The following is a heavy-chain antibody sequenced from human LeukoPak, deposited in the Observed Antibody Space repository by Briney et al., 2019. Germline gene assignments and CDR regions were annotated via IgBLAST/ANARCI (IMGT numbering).Heavy chain of an antibody. CDR2: INPNSGGT. D-gene: IGHD3-10*01. CDR1: GYTFTGYY. Sequence: GASVKVSCKASGYTFTGYYMHWVRQAPGQGLEWMGWINPNSGGTNYAQKFQGRVTMTRDTSISTAYMELSRLRSDDTAVYYCARVDPQRTDYYGSGSPSYFDYWGQGTLVTVSS. V-gene: IGHV1-2*02. J-gene: IGHJ4*02. CDR3: ARVDPQRTDYYGSGSPSYFDY.